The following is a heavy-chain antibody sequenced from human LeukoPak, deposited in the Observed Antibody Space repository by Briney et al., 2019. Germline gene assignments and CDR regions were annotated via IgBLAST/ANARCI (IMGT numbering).Heavy chain of an antibody. CDR1: GGSISSSSYY. Sequence: SETLSLTCTVSGGSISSSSYYWGWIRQPPGKGLEWIGSIYYSGGTYYNPSLKSRVTISVDTSKNQFSLKLSSVTAADTAVYYCATYSTGTGIAWGQGTLVTVSS. CDR3: ATYSTGTGIA. CDR2: IYYSGGT. D-gene: IGHD1-1*01. V-gene: IGHV4-39*01. J-gene: IGHJ5*02.